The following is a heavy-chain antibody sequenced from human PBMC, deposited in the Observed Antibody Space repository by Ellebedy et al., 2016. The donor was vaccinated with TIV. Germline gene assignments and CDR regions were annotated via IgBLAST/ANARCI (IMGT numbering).Heavy chain of an antibody. CDR3: AKDQVDY. J-gene: IGHJ4*02. V-gene: IGHV3-30*02. CDR2: IQYDGTNK. CDR1: GFTFSDFG. Sequence: HGGSLRLSCAASGFTFSDFGMHWVRQAPGKGLEWVTFIQYDGTNKYYTDSVKGRFTISRDNSKNTLYLEMNSLRVEDTAVYYCAKDQVDYWGQGTLVTVSS.